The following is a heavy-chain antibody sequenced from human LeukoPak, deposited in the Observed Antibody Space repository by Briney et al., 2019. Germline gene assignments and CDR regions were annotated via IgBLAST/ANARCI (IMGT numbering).Heavy chain of an antibody. CDR1: GRSIRGYY. CDR3: AGNGGRESRYSSSWYGLDY. J-gene: IGHJ4*02. V-gene: IGHV4-59*01. Sequence: PSETLSLTCSVSGRSIRGYYWGWIRQPPGKGLEWIGYIYYSGSTYYNPSLKSRVTISVDTSKNQFSLKLSSVTAADTAGYYCAGNGGRESRYSSSWYGLDYWGQGTLVTVSS. CDR2: IYYSGST. D-gene: IGHD6-13*01.